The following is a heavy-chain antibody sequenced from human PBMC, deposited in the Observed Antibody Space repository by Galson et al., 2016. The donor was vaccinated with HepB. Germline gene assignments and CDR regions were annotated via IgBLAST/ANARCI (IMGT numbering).Heavy chain of an antibody. CDR2: IYPGDSDT. CDR3: ARHDYGDSPADY. D-gene: IGHD4-17*01. V-gene: IGHV5-51*01. CDR1: GYSFTIYW. J-gene: IGHJ4*02. Sequence: QSGAEVKEPGESLQISCEVSGYSFTIYWIGWVRQMPGKGLEWMGSIYPGDSDTKYGPSFQGLVTISADRSINNAYLQWSSLKASDTAMYYCARHDYGDSPADYWGQGTPVTVSP.